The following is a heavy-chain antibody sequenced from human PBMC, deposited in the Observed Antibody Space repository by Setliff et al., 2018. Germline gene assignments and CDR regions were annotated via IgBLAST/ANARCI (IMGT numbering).Heavy chain of an antibody. V-gene: IGHV4-31*01. CDR3: ARAAKYDSSGYYGFWFDP. CDR1: GGSISSGGYY. J-gene: IGHJ5*02. CDR2: IYYSGNT. Sequence: SETLSLTCTVSGGSISSGGYYWSWIRQHPGMGLEWIGYIYYSGNTYHNPSLKTLVTISVDTSKNQFPLKLSSVTAADTAVYYCARAAKYDSSGYYGFWFDPWGQGTLVTVSS. D-gene: IGHD3-22*01.